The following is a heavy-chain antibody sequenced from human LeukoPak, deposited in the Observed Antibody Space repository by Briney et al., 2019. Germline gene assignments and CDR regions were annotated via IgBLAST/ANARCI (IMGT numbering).Heavy chain of an antibody. Sequence: GGSLRLSCSASGFTFSSCAMHWVRQAPGKGLEYVSAITSNGGSTYYADSVKGRFTISRDNSKNTLYLQMSSLRAEDTAVYYCVKGYCSGDSCYWYFDLWGRGTPVTVSS. D-gene: IGHD2-15*01. V-gene: IGHV3-64D*06. CDR1: GFTFSSCA. J-gene: IGHJ2*01. CDR2: ITSNGGST. CDR3: VKGYCSGDSCYWYFDL.